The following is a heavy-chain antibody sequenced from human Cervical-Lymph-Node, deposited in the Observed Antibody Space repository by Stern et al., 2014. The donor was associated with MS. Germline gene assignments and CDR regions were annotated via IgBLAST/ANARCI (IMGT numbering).Heavy chain of an antibody. Sequence: EVQLVESGGGLVKPGRSLRLSCAASGFTFDDYAMHWVRQAPGKGLEWVSGISWNSGSIGYADSVKGRFTISRDNAKNSLYLQMNSLRAEDTALYYCAKDLQGVVAASYGMDVWGQGTTVTVSS. D-gene: IGHD2-15*01. CDR2: ISWNSGSI. CDR1: GFTFDDYA. V-gene: IGHV3-9*01. J-gene: IGHJ6*02. CDR3: AKDLQGVVAASYGMDV.